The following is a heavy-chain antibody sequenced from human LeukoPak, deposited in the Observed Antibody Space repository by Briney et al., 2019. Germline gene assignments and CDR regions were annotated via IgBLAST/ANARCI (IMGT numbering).Heavy chain of an antibody. CDR1: GLSLSNYP. CDR3: ARTTYPYVVATPVDY. CDR2: ITYDGAFDGGKT. D-gene: IGHD2-15*01. V-gene: IGHV3-30*01. Sequence: GGSLRLSCEASGLSLSNYPMHWVRQAPGKGLEWITLITYDGAFDGGKTYYADSVKGRFTISRDNSKNTLYLQMNSLRAEDTAVYYCARTTYPYVVATPVDYWGQGTLVTVSS. J-gene: IGHJ4*02.